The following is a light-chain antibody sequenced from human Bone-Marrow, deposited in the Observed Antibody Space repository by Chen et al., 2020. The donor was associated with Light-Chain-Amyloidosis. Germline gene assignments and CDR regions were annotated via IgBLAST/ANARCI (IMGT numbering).Light chain of an antibody. CDR3: QSADSSGTYEVI. J-gene: IGLJ2*01. V-gene: IGLV3-25*03. Sequence: SYELTPPPSVSVSPGQTARITCSGDDLPTKYAYWYQQKPGQAPVLVIHRDTERPSGISERFSGSSSGTTATLTISGVQAEDEADYHCQSADSSGTYEVIFGRGTKLTDL. CDR2: RDT. CDR1: DLPTKY.